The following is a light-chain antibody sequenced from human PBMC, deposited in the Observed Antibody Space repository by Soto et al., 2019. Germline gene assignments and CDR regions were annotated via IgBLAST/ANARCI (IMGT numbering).Light chain of an antibody. V-gene: IGKV3-20*01. CDR1: QSVSSSY. CDR3: QQYGSSPPVT. Sequence: EIVLTQSPGTLSLSPGERATLSCRASQSVSSSYLAWYQQKPGQAPRLLIYDASSRATGIPDRFSGSGSGTDFTLTISRLEREDFAVYYCQQYGSSPPVTFGQGTRLEI. J-gene: IGKJ5*01. CDR2: DAS.